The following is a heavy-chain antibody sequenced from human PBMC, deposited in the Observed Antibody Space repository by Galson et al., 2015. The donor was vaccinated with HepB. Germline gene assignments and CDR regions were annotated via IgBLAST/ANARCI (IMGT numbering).Heavy chain of an antibody. CDR2: ISHVNGHT. Sequence: SLRLSCAASGFDISDHHMTWIRQVPAKGLEWVSYISHVNGHTNYADSLRGRFTISRDNAENSIFLQMSSLREDDTAVYYCARGSGIKLIPGKGIENYFYFVGPGTLVTVSS. D-gene: IGHD1-14*01. CDR3: ARGSGIKLIPGKGIENYFYF. V-gene: IGHV3-11*06. J-gene: IGHJ4*02. CDR1: GFDISDHH.